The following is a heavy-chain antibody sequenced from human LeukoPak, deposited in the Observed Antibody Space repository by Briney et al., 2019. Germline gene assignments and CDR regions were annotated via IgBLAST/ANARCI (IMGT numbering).Heavy chain of an antibody. Sequence: SETLSLTCTVSGGSISSYYWSWIRQPPGKGLEWIGYIYYSGSTNYNPSLKSRVTISVDTSKNQFSLKLSSVTAADTAVYYCARGGDGYNSVTDYWGQGTLVTVSS. J-gene: IGHJ4*02. CDR2: IYYSGST. CDR1: GGSISSYY. V-gene: IGHV4-59*01. CDR3: ARGGDGYNSVTDY. D-gene: IGHD5-24*01.